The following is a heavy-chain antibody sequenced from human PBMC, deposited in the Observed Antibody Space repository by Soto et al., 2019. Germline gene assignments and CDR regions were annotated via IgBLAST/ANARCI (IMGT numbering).Heavy chain of an antibody. CDR2: IYYSGST. Sequence: SETLSLTCTVSGGSVSSGSYYWSWIRQPPGKGLEWIGYIYYSGSTNYNPSLKSRVTISVDTSKNQFSLKLSSVTAADTAVYYCARGRVDYGDYYYYYGMDVWGQGTTVTVSS. CDR3: ARGRVDYGDYYYYYGMDV. J-gene: IGHJ6*02. V-gene: IGHV4-61*01. D-gene: IGHD4-17*01. CDR1: GGSVSSGSYY.